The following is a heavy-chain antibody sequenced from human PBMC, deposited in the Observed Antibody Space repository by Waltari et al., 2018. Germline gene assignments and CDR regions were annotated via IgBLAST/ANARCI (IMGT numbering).Heavy chain of an antibody. J-gene: IGHJ3*02. Sequence: EVQLVESGGGLVQPGGSLRLSCAASGFTFSDFRLNWVRQAPGKGLEWVSYIYSTGSTIYYADSVKGRFTISRDNAQNSLYLQMSSLRADDTAVYYCARGYRKAFDIWGQGTMVTVSS. V-gene: IGHV3-48*03. D-gene: IGHD1-26*01. CDR3: ARGYRKAFDI. CDR2: IYSTGSTI. CDR1: GFTFSDFR.